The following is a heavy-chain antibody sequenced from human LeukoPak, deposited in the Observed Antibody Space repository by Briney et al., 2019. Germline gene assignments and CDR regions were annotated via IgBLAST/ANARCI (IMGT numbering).Heavy chain of an antibody. J-gene: IGHJ4*02. CDR2: IIDDGHTT. CDR3: AKYGGHPLPHYYLDY. Sequence: GGSLRLSCAASGFTFSSYAMSWVRQAPGKGLEWVSLIIDDGHTTSYADSVKGRSTISRDNSKNTLFPQMNSLRAEDTAVYYCAKYGGHPLPHYYLDYWGQGTQVTVSS. V-gene: IGHV3-23*01. D-gene: IGHD3-16*01. CDR1: GFTFSSYA.